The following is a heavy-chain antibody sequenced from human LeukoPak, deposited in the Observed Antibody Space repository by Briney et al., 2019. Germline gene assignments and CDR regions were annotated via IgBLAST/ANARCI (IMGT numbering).Heavy chain of an antibody. CDR2: ISSSSSTI. Sequence: GGSLRLSCAASGFTFGSYSMNWVRQAPGKGLEWVSYISSSSSTIYYADSVKGRFTISRDNAKNSLYLQMNSLRAEDTAVYYCARGMSSGRYAVDIWGQGTMVTVSS. CDR1: GFTFGSYS. J-gene: IGHJ3*02. D-gene: IGHD6-19*01. CDR3: ARGMSSGRYAVDI. V-gene: IGHV3-48*01.